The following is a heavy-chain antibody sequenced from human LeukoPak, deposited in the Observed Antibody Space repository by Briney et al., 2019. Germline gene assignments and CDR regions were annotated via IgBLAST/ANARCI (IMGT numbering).Heavy chain of an antibody. J-gene: IGHJ4*02. CDR2: INPSGGST. CDR3: ARVSLDSSGSGHFDY. CDR1: GYTFTSYY. V-gene: IGHV1-46*01. D-gene: IGHD3-22*01. Sequence: GASVKVSCKASGYTFTSYYMHWVRRAPGQGLEWMGIINPSGGSTSYAQKFQGRVTMTRDTTTSTVYMELSSLRSEVTAVYYCARVSLDSSGSGHFDYWGQGTLVTVSS.